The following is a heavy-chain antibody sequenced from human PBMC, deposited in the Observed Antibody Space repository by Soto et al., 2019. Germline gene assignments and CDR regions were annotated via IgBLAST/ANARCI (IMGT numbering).Heavy chain of an antibody. CDR2: IIPILGIA. V-gene: IGHV1-69*02. D-gene: IGHD5-18*01. Sequence: SVKVSCKASGGTFSSYTISWVRQAPGQGLEWMGRIIPILGIANYAQKFQGRVTITADKSTSTAYMELSSLRSEDTAVYYCARRVNTAMGTNWFDPWGQGTLVTVSS. CDR1: GGTFSSYT. J-gene: IGHJ5*02. CDR3: ARRVNTAMGTNWFDP.